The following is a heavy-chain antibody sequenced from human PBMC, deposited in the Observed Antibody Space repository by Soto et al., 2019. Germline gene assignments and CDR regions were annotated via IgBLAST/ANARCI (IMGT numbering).Heavy chain of an antibody. CDR3: AKGFCYMDV. D-gene: IGHD3-10*01. CDR1: GFIFRNFG. V-gene: IGHV3-30*18. Sequence: QAQLVESGGGVVQPGRSMRVSCAASGFIFRNFGMHWVRQAPGKGLEWVAVVSDDGSKIYYGDSVKGRFTISRDNFKNMVYLQMNSLTPEDTAVYFWAKGFCYMDVWGKGTTVTVSS. CDR2: VSDDGSKI. J-gene: IGHJ6*03.